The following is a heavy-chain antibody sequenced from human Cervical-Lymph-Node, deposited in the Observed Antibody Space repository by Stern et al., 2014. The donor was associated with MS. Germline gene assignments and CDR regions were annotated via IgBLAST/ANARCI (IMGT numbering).Heavy chain of an antibody. CDR3: AASDYPLFSF. V-gene: IGHV1-3*01. D-gene: IGHD1-26*01. CDR2: INPASGDT. Sequence: QVQLVQSGAEVKKPVASVKVSCKTSGYTFTSLSVHWVRQAPGQGLEWMGWINPASGDTRYSQRLQGRVTITRDPSANTAYLDLESLRSEDTAVYYCAASDYPLFSFWGQGTLVTVSS. CDR1: GYTFTSLS. J-gene: IGHJ4*02.